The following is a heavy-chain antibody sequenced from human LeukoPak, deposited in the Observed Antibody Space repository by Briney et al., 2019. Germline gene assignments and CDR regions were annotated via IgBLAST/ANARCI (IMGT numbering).Heavy chain of an antibody. Sequence: HPGGSLRLSCAASGFTFSSYAMSWVRQAPGKGLEWVSAISGSGGSTYYADSVKGRFTISRDNSKNTLYLQMNSLRAEDTAVYYCARDAQYSSGWYDDYWGQGTLVTVSS. CDR3: ARDAQYSSGWYDDY. CDR1: GFTFSSYA. CDR2: ISGSGGST. J-gene: IGHJ4*02. D-gene: IGHD6-19*01. V-gene: IGHV3-23*01.